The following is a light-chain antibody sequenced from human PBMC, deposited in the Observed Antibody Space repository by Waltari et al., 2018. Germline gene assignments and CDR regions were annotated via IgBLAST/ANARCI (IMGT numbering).Light chain of an antibody. Sequence: EVLMTQSPPTLSVSPGERATLSCRASQSISRNLAWYQQKPGQAPRLLIYGASTRAPGIPDRFSGSGSGTEFTLTINSLQSEDFAVYYCQQYNNWRTFGLETKLEIK. V-gene: IGKV3-15*01. CDR1: QSISRN. CDR3: QQYNNWRT. J-gene: IGKJ2*01. CDR2: GAS.